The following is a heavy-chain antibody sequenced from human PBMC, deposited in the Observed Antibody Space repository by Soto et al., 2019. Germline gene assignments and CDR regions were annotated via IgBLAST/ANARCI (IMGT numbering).Heavy chain of an antibody. V-gene: IGHV3-49*03. J-gene: IGHJ6*03. CDR3: TRSGILECSSMSYYYYYMDV. D-gene: IGHD3-3*01. CDR2: IRSKAYGGTT. CDR1: GFTFGDYA. Sequence: GGSLRLSCTASGFTFGDYAMSWFRQAPGKGLEWVGFIRSKAYGGTTEYAASVKGRFTISRDDSKSIAYLQMNSLKTEDTAVYYCTRSGILECSSMSYYYYYMDVWGKGTTVTVSS.